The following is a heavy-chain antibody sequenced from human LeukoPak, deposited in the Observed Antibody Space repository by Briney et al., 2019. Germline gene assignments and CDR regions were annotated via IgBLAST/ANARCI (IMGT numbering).Heavy chain of an antibody. D-gene: IGHD1-26*01. V-gene: IGHV3-30-3*01. CDR1: GFTFSSYA. CDR3: AKGGPTGSNYFDF. J-gene: IGHJ4*02. Sequence: GGSLRLSCAASGFTFSSYAMHWVRQAPGKGLEWVAVISYDGSKKYYADSVKGRFTVSRDNSKTTLYLQMNSLRADDTAVYYCAKGGPTGSNYFDFWGQGTLVTVFS. CDR2: ISYDGSKK.